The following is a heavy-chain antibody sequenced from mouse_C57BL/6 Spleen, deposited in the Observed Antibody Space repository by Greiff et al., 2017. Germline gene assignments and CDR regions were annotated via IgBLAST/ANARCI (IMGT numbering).Heavy chain of an antibody. CDR1: GFSLTSYG. Sequence: VQRVESGPGLVAPSQSLSITCTVSGFSLTSYGVHWVRQPPGKGLEWLVVIWSDGSTTYNSALKSRLSISKDNSKSQVFLKMNSLQTDDTAMYYCARHSLYSIYAMDGWGQGTSVAVSS. D-gene: IGHD2-5*01. V-gene: IGHV2-6-1*01. CDR2: IWSDGST. J-gene: IGHJ4*01. CDR3: ARHSLYSIYAMDG.